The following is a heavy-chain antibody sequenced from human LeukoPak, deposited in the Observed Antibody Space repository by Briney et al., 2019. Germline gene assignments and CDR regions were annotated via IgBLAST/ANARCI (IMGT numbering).Heavy chain of an antibody. Sequence: SQTLSLTCAISGDSVSSNSAAWNWIRQSPSRGLEWLGRTYHRSKRYNNYAVSVNSRITITPDTSKNQFSLQLKSVTPEDTAVYYCAGGRDPAMSYWGQGTLVTVSS. J-gene: IGHJ1*01. CDR1: GDSVSSNSAA. CDR2: TYHRSKRYN. CDR3: AGGRDPAMSY. D-gene: IGHD5-18*01. V-gene: IGHV6-1*01.